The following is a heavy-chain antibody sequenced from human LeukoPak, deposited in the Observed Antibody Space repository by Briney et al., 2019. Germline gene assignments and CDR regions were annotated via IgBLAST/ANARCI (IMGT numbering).Heavy chain of an antibody. CDR2: INPNSGGT. CDR1: GYTFTGYY. D-gene: IGHD3-22*01. CDR3: ARLGPRYYDSSGYIDY. J-gene: IGHJ4*02. V-gene: IGHV1-2*02. Sequence: EASVKVSCKASGYTFTGYYMHWVRQAPGQGLEWMGWINPNSGGTNYAQKFQGRVTMTRDTSISTAYMELRSLRSDDTAVYYCARLGPRYYDSSGYIDYGGQGTLVTVSS.